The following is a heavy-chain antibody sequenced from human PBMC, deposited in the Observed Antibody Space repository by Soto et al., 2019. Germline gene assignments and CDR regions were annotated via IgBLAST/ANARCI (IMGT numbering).Heavy chain of an antibody. CDR2: IYHSGST. J-gene: IGHJ3*01. CDR1: GYSISSYYY. D-gene: IGHD2-15*01. Sequence: SETLSLTCAVSGYSISSYYYWGWIRQPPGKGLEWIGSIYHSGSTYYNPSLESRVTTSLDTSKNQFSLKLNSVTAADTAVYYCARARWYDAFDVWGQGTVVTVSS. V-gene: IGHV4-38-2*01. CDR3: ARARWYDAFDV.